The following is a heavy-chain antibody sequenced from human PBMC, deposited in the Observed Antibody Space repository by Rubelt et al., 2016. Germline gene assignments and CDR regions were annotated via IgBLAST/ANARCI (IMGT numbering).Heavy chain of an antibody. D-gene: IGHD2-21*02. CDR1: GGTFRSYA. J-gene: IGHJ6*02. CDR2: IIPIFGTA. CDR3: ARDSSECGCGGDCCTYYYGMDV. Sequence: QVQLVQSGAEVKKPESSVKVSCKASGGTFRSYAISWVRQAPGQGLEWMGGIIPIFGTANYAQKFQGRVTITAGESTSTAYMELSSLRSDDTAVYYCARDSSECGCGGDCCTYYYGMDVWGQGTTVTVSS. V-gene: IGHV1-69*01.